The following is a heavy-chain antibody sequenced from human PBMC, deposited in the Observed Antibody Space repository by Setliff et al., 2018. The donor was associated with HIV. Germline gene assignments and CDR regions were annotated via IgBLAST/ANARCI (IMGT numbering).Heavy chain of an antibody. J-gene: IGHJ6*02. CDR2: IGQDGGER. D-gene: IGHD3-10*01. CDR1: RFDFNNYW. Sequence: PGGSLRLSCAASRFDFNNYWMCWVRQAPGKGLEWVANIGQDGGERNYVDSVRGRFTISRDNAKNSMDLQMNSLRAEDTAIYYCARKLRPGHGVDVWGQGTTVTVS. CDR3: ARKLRPGHGVDV. V-gene: IGHV3-7*01.